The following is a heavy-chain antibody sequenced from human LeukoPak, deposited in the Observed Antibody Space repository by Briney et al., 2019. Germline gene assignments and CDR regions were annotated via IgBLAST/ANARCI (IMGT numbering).Heavy chain of an antibody. V-gene: IGHV4-61*05. CDR2: IHYSGST. D-gene: IGHD3-10*01. Sequence: PSETLSLTCTVSGGSISSSSYYWGWIRQPPGKGLEWIGYIHYSGSTTYNPSLKSRVTISVDTSKNQFSLNLSSVTAADTAVYYCARAPPRGSYYRGYFGYWGQGTLVTVSS. CDR1: GGSISSSSYY. CDR3: ARAPPRGSYYRGYFGY. J-gene: IGHJ4*02.